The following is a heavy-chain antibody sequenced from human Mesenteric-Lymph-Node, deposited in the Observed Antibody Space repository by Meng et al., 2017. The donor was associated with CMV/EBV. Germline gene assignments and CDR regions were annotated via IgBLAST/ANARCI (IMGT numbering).Heavy chain of an antibody. V-gene: IGHV1-69*05. D-gene: IGHD3-22*01. Sequence: SVKVSCKASGGTFSTYVISWVRQAPGQGLEWMGGIIPIFGTAKYAQKFQGRVTITTDESTSTAYMELSSLRSEDTAVYYCARGNHYDSSGYRVDPYYFDYWGQGTLVTVSS. J-gene: IGHJ4*02. CDR1: GGTFSTYV. CDR2: IIPIFGTA. CDR3: ARGNHYDSSGYRVDPYYFDY.